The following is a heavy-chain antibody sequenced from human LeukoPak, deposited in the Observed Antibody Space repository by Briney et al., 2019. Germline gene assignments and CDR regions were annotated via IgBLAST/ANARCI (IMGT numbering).Heavy chain of an antibody. J-gene: IGHJ4*02. Sequence: GASVKVSCKASGGTFSSYAISWVRQAPGQGLEWMGGIFPIFGTANYAQKFQGRVTITADESTSTAYMELSSLRSEDTAVYYCARGPDYGGNSLWGQGTLVTVSS. CDR2: IFPIFGTA. D-gene: IGHD4-23*01. CDR1: GGTFSSYA. V-gene: IGHV1-69*01. CDR3: ARGPDYGGNSL.